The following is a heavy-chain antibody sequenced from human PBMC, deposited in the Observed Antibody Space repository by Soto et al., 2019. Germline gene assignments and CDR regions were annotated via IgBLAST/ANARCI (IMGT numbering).Heavy chain of an antibody. CDR1: GFTFSSYS. CDR2: ISSSSSYI. D-gene: IGHD2-2*01. CDR3: AREVGYCSSTSCSPNYGMDV. J-gene: IGHJ6*02. V-gene: IGHV3-21*01. Sequence: PGGSLRLSCAASGFTFSSYSMNWVRQAPGKGLEWVSSISSSSSYIYYADSVKGRFTISRDNSKNTLYLQMNSLRAEDTAVYYCAREVGYCSSTSCSPNYGMDVWGQGTTVTVSS.